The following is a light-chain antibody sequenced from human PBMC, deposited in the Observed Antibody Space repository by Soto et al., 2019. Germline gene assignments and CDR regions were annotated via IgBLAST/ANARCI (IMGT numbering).Light chain of an antibody. CDR3: SSCAGRNNLV. CDR1: SSDVGGYNY. Sequence: QSALTQPASVSGSPGQSITISCTGTSSDVGGYNYVSWFQQHPGKAPKLMIYEVSKRPSGVPDRFSGSKSGSTASLTVSGLQAEDEADYYCSSCAGRNNLVFGGGTQLTVL. V-gene: IGLV2-8*01. CDR2: EVS. J-gene: IGLJ2*01.